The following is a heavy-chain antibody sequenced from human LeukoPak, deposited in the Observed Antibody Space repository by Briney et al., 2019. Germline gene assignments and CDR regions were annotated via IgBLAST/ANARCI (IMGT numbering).Heavy chain of an antibody. D-gene: IGHD1-14*01. CDR1: GFTFSTYA. CDR3: ASDRDHAFDY. CDR2: VSGSGAYT. Sequence: GGSLRLSCAASGFTFSTYAMSWVRQAPGKGLEWVSTVSGSGAYTFYADSVKGRFTISRDNSKNTLYLQMNSLRDEDTAVYYCASDRDHAFDYWGQGTLVTVSS. V-gene: IGHV3-23*01. J-gene: IGHJ4*02.